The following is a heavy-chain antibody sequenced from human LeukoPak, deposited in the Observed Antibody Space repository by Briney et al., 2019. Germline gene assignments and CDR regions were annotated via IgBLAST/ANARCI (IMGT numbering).Heavy chain of an antibody. D-gene: IGHD6-6*01. CDR3: ARGPYSSSAYYFDY. J-gene: IGHJ4*02. Sequence: RSSETLSLTCTVSGGSISSSSYYWGWIRQPPGKGLEWIGSIYYSGSTNYNPSPKSRVTISVDTSKNQFSLKLSSVTAADTAVYYCARGPYSSSAYYFDYWGQGTLVTVSS. V-gene: IGHV4-39*07. CDR1: GGSISSSSYY. CDR2: IYYSGST.